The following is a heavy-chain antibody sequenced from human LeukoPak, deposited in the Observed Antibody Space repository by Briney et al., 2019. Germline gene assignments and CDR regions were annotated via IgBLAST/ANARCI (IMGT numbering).Heavy chain of an antibody. D-gene: IGHD6-19*01. V-gene: IGHV4-39*07. J-gene: IGHJ5*02. CDR3: ARERISGWSARWFDP. CDR2: IYYSGST. Sequence: SETLSLTCTVSGGSISSSSYYWGWIRQPPGKGLEWIGSIYYSGSTYYNPSLKSRVTISVDTSKNQFSLKLSSVTAADTAVYYCARERISGWSARWFDPWGQGTLVTVSS. CDR1: GGSISSSSYY.